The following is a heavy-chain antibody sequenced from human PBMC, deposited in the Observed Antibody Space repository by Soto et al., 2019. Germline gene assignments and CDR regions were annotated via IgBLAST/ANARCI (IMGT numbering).Heavy chain of an antibody. CDR1: GFIFSNYA. CDR2: RGSGGST. D-gene: IGHD3-10*01. Sequence: EVHLLESGGGVVQPGGSLTLSCAASGFIFSNYAMTWVRQAPGKGLEGVSSRGSGGSTYQADSVKGRFIISRDNSKNMLYLQMDSLRAEDTAVYYCAKFRGPTYDFYYMDAWGKGTTVIVS. CDR3: AKFRGPTYDFYYMDA. V-gene: IGHV3-23*01. J-gene: IGHJ6*03.